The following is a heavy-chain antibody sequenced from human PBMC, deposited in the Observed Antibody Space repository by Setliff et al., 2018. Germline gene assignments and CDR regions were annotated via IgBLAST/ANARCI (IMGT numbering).Heavy chain of an antibody. CDR2: IYHSGST. CDR3: ARTSRGPREPIGWFDP. CDR1: GYSISSGYY. Sequence: SETLSLTCAVSGYSISSGYYWGWIRQPPGKGLEWIGSIYHSGSTYYNPSLKSRVTISVDTSKNQFSLKRSSVTAADTAVYYCARTSRGPREPIGWFDPWGQGTLVTVSS. V-gene: IGHV4-38-2*01. J-gene: IGHJ5*02. D-gene: IGHD1-26*01.